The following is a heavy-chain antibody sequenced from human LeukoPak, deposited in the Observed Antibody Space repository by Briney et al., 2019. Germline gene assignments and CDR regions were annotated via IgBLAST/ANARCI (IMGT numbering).Heavy chain of an antibody. Sequence: SVKVSCKASGGTFISYAISWVRQAPGQGLEWMGGIIPIFGTANYAQKFQGRVTITADESTSTAYMELSSLRSEDTAVYYCASSHSVVVTVMYYFDYWGQGTLVTVSS. CDR3: ASSHSVVVTVMYYFDY. V-gene: IGHV1-69*13. CDR2: IIPIFGTA. CDR1: GGTFISYA. D-gene: IGHD2-21*02. J-gene: IGHJ4*02.